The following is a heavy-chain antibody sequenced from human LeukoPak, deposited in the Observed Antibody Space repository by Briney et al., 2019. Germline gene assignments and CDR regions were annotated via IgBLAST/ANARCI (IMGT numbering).Heavy chain of an antibody. J-gene: IGHJ4*02. D-gene: IGHD3-22*01. CDR1: GFTFSSYG. CDR3: AKSGSPMIVVADRYFDY. Sequence: GGSLRLSCAASGFTFSSYGMSWVRQAPGKGLEWVSAISGSGGSTYYADSVKGRFTISRDNSKNTLYLQMNSLRAEDTAVYYCAKSGSPMIVVADRYFDYWGQGTLVTVSS. CDR2: ISGSGGST. V-gene: IGHV3-23*01.